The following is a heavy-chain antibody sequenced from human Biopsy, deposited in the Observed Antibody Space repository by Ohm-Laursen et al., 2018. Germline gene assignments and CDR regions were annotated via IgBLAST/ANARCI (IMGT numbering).Heavy chain of an antibody. Sequence: TLSLTCIVSGGSISSGGSYWSWIRQRPGKGLEWIGYIFDSANTYYNPSLKNLITISGDTSNNQFSLKLNSVTAADTAVYYCARGDYFDSNGYFWFDPRGQGTLVTVSS. J-gene: IGHJ5*02. CDR3: ARGDYFDSNGYFWFDP. CDR1: GGSISSGGSY. V-gene: IGHV4-31*01. D-gene: IGHD3-22*01. CDR2: IFDSANT.